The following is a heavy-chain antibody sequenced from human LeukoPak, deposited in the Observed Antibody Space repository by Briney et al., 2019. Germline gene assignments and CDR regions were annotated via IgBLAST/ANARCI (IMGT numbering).Heavy chain of an antibody. CDR3: ARLEMSALGFAYYYYYMDV. Sequence: GGSLRLSCAASGFTFSDYYMSWIRQAPGKGLEWVSYISSSGSTIYYADSVKGRFTISRDNAKNSLYLQMNSLRAEDTAVYYCARLEMSALGFAYYYYYMDVWGKGTTVTVSS. D-gene: IGHD5-24*01. CDR1: GFTFSDYY. CDR2: ISSSGSTI. V-gene: IGHV3-11*04. J-gene: IGHJ6*03.